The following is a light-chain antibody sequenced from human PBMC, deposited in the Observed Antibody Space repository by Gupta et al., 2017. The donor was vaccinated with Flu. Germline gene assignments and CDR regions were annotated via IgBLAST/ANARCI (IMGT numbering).Light chain of an antibody. CDR1: QSVSSY. Sequence: EIVLTQSPATLSLSPGERATLSCRASQSVSSYLAWYQQKPGQAPRLLIYDASNRATGIPARFSGSGSGTEFTLTISSREPEDFAVYYCQQRSNWPQGFGQGTKLEIK. CDR3: QQRSNWPQG. CDR2: DAS. V-gene: IGKV3-11*01. J-gene: IGKJ2*03.